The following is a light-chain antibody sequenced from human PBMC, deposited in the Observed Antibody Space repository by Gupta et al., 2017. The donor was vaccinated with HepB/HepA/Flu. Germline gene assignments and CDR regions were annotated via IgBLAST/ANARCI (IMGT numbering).Light chain of an antibody. V-gene: IGLV1-44*01. CDR1: KSNIGSNT. J-gene: IGLJ3*02. CDR2: SND. CDR3: AAWDDRLNGVV. Sequence: QSVLTKPPSLSGTPGQRGTISCSGSKSNIGSNTLSWYQQRPGTAPKLLIYSNDQRPSGVPDRFSGSSSGTSASLAISGLQSEDEADYYCAAWDDRLNGVVFGGGTTLTVL.